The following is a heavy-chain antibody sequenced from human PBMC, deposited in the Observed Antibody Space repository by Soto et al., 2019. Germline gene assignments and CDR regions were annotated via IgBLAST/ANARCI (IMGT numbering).Heavy chain of an antibody. Sequence: QLQLQESGPGLVKPSETLSLTCIVSGGSISRNNYYWGWIRQPPGKGLEWIGTIYYNGNTYYNPSLKSRVTMSVDTSKNQFSLKLSSVTAADTAVYYCAMLGFLEWLSHTFGWFDPWGQGTLVTVSS. CDR1: GGSISRNNYY. CDR2: IYYNGNT. J-gene: IGHJ5*02. CDR3: AMLGFLEWLSHTFGWFDP. D-gene: IGHD3-3*01. V-gene: IGHV4-39*01.